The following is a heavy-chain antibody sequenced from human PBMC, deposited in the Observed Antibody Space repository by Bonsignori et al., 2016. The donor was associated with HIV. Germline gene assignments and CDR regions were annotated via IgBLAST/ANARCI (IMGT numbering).Heavy chain of an antibody. CDR3: ARTVVPVPITEDQKRFLEWLIFENSDYYFDY. Sequence: WVRQAPGQGLEWMGLINPKSGDTTYAQKFQGGVSMTRDTSISTAYLELNRLRSDDTAVYYCARTVVPVPITEDQKRFLEWLIFENSDYYFDYWGQGTLVTVSS. D-gene: IGHD3-3*01. CDR2: INPKSGDT. J-gene: IGHJ4*02. V-gene: IGHV1-2*02.